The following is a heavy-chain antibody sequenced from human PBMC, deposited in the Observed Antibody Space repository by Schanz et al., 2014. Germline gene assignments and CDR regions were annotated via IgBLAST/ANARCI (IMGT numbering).Heavy chain of an antibody. Sequence: QVQLVESGGGVVQPGRSLRLSCAASGFTFSSYGMHWVRQAPGKGLEWVAVIWYDGSNKYYADSVKGRFTISRDNSKNTLYLQMNSLRAEDTAVYYCAKEKGDCSSTSCSYSFDYWGQGTLVTVSS. J-gene: IGHJ4*02. CDR1: GFTFSSYG. CDR3: AKEKGDCSSTSCSYSFDY. D-gene: IGHD2-2*01. V-gene: IGHV3-33*06. CDR2: IWYDGSNK.